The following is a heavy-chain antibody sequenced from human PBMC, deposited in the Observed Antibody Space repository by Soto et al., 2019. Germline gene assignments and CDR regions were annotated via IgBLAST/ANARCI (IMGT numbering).Heavy chain of an antibody. CDR1: GYTFTGYY. CDR3: ASGVIPPLIAAAGRGENGY. J-gene: IGHJ4*02. D-gene: IGHD6-13*01. V-gene: IGHV1-2*02. CDR2: INHNSGGT. Sequence: QVQLVQSGAEVKKPGASVKVSCKASGYTFTGYYMHWVRQAPGQGLEWMGWINHNSGGTNYAQKFQCRVTMTRDTCLSAGYMELSRLRSDDTDVYYYASGVIPPLIAAAGRGENGYRGQGTLGTESS.